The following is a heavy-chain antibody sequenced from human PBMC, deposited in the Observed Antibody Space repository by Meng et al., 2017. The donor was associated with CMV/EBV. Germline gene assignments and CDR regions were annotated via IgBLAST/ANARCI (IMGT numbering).Heavy chain of an antibody. D-gene: IGHD2-2*01. CDR1: GFTFSSYW. Sequence: GSLKISCAASGFTFSSYWMSWVRQAPGKGLEWVANIKQDGSEKYYVDSVKGRFTISRDNAKNSLYLQMNSLRAEDTAVYYCARDLRVVPAAVYYFDYWGQGTLVTVSS. CDR2: IKQDGSEK. CDR3: ARDLRVVPAAVYYFDY. J-gene: IGHJ4*02. V-gene: IGHV3-7*01.